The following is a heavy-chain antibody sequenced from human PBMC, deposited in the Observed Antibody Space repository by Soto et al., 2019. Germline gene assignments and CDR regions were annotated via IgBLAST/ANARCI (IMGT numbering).Heavy chain of an antibody. D-gene: IGHD2-2*01. Sequence: SVKVSCKASGGTVSSYAISWVRQAPGQGLEWMGGIIPIFGTANYAQKFQGRVTITADKSTSTIYMELSSLRSEDTAVYCCAGDRPCSSTSCYVDYYYYGMDVWGQGTTVTVS. V-gene: IGHV1-69*06. CDR2: IIPIFGTA. CDR3: AGDRPCSSTSCYVDYYYYGMDV. CDR1: GGTVSSYA. J-gene: IGHJ6*02.